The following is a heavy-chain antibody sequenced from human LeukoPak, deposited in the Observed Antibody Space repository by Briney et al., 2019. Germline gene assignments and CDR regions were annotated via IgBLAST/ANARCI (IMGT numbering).Heavy chain of an antibody. D-gene: IGHD1-26*01. J-gene: IGHJ4*02. CDR2: INTDGRIT. CDR3: TRDGGSFCDFDY. CDR1: GFSFRNYA. V-gene: IGHV3-64*02. Sequence: GGSLRLSCVASGFSFRNYAIHWVRQAPGKGLEYVSVINTDGRITYYADSVKGRFAISRDNSKNTVYLQMGSLRGEDMAVYYCTRDGGSFCDFDYWGQGALVTVSS.